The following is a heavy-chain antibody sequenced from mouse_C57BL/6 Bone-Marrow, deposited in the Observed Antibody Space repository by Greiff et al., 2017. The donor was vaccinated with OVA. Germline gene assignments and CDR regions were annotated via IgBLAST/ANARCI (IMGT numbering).Heavy chain of an antibody. D-gene: IGHD2-4*01. V-gene: IGHV5-17*01. CDR1: GFTFSDYG. CDR2: ISSVSSTI. Sequence: EVHLVESGGGLVKPGGSLKLSCAASGFTFSDYGMHWVRQAPEKGLEWVAYISSVSSTIYYADTVKGRLTISRDNAKNTLFLQMTSLRSEDTAMYYCARGDYGYWYFDVWGTGTTVTVSS. CDR3: ARGDYGYWYFDV. J-gene: IGHJ1*03.